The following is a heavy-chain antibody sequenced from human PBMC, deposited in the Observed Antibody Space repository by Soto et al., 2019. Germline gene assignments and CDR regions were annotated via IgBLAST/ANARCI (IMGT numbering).Heavy chain of an antibody. CDR2: IMPVCGTA. CDR1: GDTFSSYT. Sequence: QVQLVQSGSEVRKPGSSVKVSCKASGDTFSSYTFAWVRQAPGQGLQWVGGIMPVCGTAYYAQNFQGRVTMTADESTSTVYMELSSLRADDSAVFYCATVSRHGVVGLWYFDLWGRGTLVTVSS. J-gene: IGHJ2*01. D-gene: IGHD2-8*01. V-gene: IGHV1-69*01. CDR3: ATVSRHGVVGLWYFDL.